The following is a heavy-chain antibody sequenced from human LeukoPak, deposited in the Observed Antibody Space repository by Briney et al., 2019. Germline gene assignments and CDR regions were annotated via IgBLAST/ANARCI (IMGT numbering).Heavy chain of an antibody. V-gene: IGHV4-38-2*02. Sequence: SETLSLTCTVSGYSISSGYYWGWIRQPPGMGLEWIGSIYHSGSTYYSPSLKSRVTISVDTSKNQFSLKLSSVTAADTAVYYCARVPSIAARNWYFDLWGRGTLVTVSS. CDR1: GYSISSGYY. CDR3: ARVPSIAARNWYFDL. CDR2: IYHSGST. D-gene: IGHD6-6*01. J-gene: IGHJ2*01.